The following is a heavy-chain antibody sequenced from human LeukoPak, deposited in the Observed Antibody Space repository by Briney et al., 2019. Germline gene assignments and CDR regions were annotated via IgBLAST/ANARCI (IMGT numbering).Heavy chain of an antibody. CDR2: IYTSGST. D-gene: IGHD3-10*01. CDR3: ARDRQWFGELSWFDP. Sequence: PSETLSLTCTVSGGSISSYYWSWIRQPARKGLEWIGRIYTSGSTNYNPSLKSRVTMSVDTSKNQFSLKLSSVTAADTAVYYCARDRQWFGELSWFDPWGQGTLVTVSS. CDR1: GGSISSYY. J-gene: IGHJ5*02. V-gene: IGHV4-4*07.